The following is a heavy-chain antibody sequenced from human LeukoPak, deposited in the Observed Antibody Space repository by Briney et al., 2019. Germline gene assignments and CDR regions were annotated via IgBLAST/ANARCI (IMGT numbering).Heavy chain of an antibody. CDR2: ITPIFGTA. CDR1: GGTFSSYA. Sequence: SVKVSCKASGGTFSSYAISWVRQAPGQGLEWMGGITPIFGTANYAQKFQGRVTITADESTSTAYMELSSLRSEDTAVYHCARVGYSSGWFDYWGQGTLVTVSS. J-gene: IGHJ4*02. CDR3: ARVGYSSGWFDY. V-gene: IGHV1-69*13. D-gene: IGHD6-19*01.